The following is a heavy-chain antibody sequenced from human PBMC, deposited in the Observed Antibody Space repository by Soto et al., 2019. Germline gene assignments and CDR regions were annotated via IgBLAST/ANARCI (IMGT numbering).Heavy chain of an antibody. Sequence: ASVKVSCKASGYTFTGNYLHWVRQAPGQGLEWMGWINPRSGGTNYAQKFQGRVTMTRGTSINTAYMELSRLRFDDTAVYYCARRGLVTVAAYYLDYWGQGALVTVSS. D-gene: IGHD6-19*01. CDR1: GYTFTGNY. J-gene: IGHJ4*02. V-gene: IGHV1-2*02. CDR3: ARRGLVTVAAYYLDY. CDR2: INPRSGGT.